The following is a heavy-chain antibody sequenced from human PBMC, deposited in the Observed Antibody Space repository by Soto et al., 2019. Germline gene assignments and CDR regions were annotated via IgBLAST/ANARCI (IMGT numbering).Heavy chain of an antibody. CDR3: ASTIFGEKDYYYYYGMDV. Sequence: QVQLVQSGAEVKKPGSSVKVSCKASGGTFSSYAISWVRQAPGQGLEWMGGIIPIFGTANYAQKFQGRVTITADESTSTAYMELSSLRSEDTAVYYCASTIFGEKDYYYYYGMDVGGQGTTVTVSS. CDR1: GGTFSSYA. D-gene: IGHD3-3*01. CDR2: IIPIFGTA. V-gene: IGHV1-69*12. J-gene: IGHJ6*02.